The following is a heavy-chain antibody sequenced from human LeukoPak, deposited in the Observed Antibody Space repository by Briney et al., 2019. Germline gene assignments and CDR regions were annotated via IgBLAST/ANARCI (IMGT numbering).Heavy chain of an antibody. Sequence: TGGTLRLSCTVSRFTVISNSMSWVRQAPGMGLEWVSYIYSDNTHYSDSVKGRVTISTDNSKNTPYLQMNSLRAEDTAVYYCARRGGDYSHPYVYWGQGTLVTVSS. CDR3: ARRGGDYSHPYVY. CDR1: RFTVISNS. J-gene: IGHJ4*02. CDR2: IYSDNT. D-gene: IGHD3-22*01. V-gene: IGHV3-53*01.